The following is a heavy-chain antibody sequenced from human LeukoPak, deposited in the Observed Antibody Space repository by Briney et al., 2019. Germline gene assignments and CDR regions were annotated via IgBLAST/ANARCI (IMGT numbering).Heavy chain of an antibody. CDR1: GFIFSSYG. CDR3: AKVHNTGSVRFDFDY. D-gene: IGHD2-15*01. J-gene: IGHJ4*02. V-gene: IGHV3-30-3*01. Sequence: GGSLRLSCAASGFIFSSYGIHWVRQAPGKGLEWVAVISHDGSNKYYADAVKGRFTISRDNSKNTLYLQMSSLRDEDTAVYYCAKVHNTGSVRFDFDYWGQGTQVTVSS. CDR2: ISHDGSNK.